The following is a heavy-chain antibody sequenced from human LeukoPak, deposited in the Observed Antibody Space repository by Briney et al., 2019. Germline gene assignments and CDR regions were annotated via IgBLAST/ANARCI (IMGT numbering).Heavy chain of an antibody. Sequence: PSETLSLTCTVSGGSISSYYWSWIRQPPGKGLEWIGYIYYSGSTNYNPSLKSRVTISVDTSKNQFSLKLSSVTAADTAVYYCARQYSDDSSGYYFADWGQGTLVTVSS. CDR1: GGSISSYY. D-gene: IGHD3-22*01. CDR2: IYYSGST. CDR3: ARQYSDDSSGYYFAD. J-gene: IGHJ4*02. V-gene: IGHV4-59*08.